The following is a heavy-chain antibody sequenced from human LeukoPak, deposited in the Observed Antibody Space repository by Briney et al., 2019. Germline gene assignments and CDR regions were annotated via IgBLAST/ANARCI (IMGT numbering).Heavy chain of an antibody. Sequence: AGGSLRLSCAASGFTFVDYAMRWVRQAPGKGLEWVSGISWNSGSIGYADSVKGRFTISRDNAKNSLYLQMNSLRAEDTALYYCAKGSATVTTVGGFDYWGQGTLVTVSS. V-gene: IGHV3-9*01. CDR3: AKGSATVTTVGGFDY. CDR2: ISWNSGSI. J-gene: IGHJ4*02. CDR1: GFTFVDYA. D-gene: IGHD4-17*01.